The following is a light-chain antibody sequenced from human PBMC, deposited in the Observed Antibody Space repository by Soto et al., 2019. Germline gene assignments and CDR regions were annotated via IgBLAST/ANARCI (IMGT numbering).Light chain of an antibody. CDR3: GSWDSDLSAAHYA. CDR1: SSNIGGNS. CDR2: DDN. Sequence: QSVMTQPPSVSAAPGQKVTISCSGSSSNIGGNSVSWYQQLPGTAPKLLIYDDNKRPSGIPDRFSGSKSGTSATLGITGFQTGDEADYYCGSWDSDLSAAHYAFGTGTKLTVL. J-gene: IGLJ1*01. V-gene: IGLV1-51*01.